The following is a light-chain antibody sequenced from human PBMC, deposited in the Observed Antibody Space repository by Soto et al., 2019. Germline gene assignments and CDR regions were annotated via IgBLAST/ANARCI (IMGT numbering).Light chain of an antibody. V-gene: IGLV2-23*01. J-gene: IGLJ1*01. CDR3: YSYAGENLYV. CDR1: SSDVGSYNL. CDR2: EGT. Sequence: QSVLTQPASVSASPGQSITIPCTGTSSDVGSYNLVSWFQQHPGKVPKLLIYEGTKRPSGLSDRFSGYKSGNTASLTISVLQAEDEADYYCYSYAGENLYVFGTGTKVTVL.